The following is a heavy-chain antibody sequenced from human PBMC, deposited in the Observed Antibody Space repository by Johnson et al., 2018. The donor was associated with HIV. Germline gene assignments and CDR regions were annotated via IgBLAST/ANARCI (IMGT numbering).Heavy chain of an antibody. CDR3: AGPYYSSGCYLEEGVDAFDI. CDR1: GFTFSNYA. V-gene: IGHV3-23*04. Sequence: VQLVESGGGLVNPGGSLRLSCAASGFTFSNYAMSCVRQAPGKGLQWVSTISGRDVRTDYADYVKGRFTLPSDNSKNTLYLQMNSLRAEDTAVYYCAGPYYSSGCYLEEGVDAFDIWGQGTMVTVSS. D-gene: IGHD6-19*01. J-gene: IGHJ3*02. CDR2: ISGRDVRT.